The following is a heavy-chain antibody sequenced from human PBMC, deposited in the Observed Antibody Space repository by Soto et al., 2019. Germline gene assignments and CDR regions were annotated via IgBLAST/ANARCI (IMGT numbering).Heavy chain of an antibody. V-gene: IGHV1-69*10. CDR2: ISRNNGVA. D-gene: IGHD1-7*01. J-gene: IGHJ3*02. Sequence: EASVKVSCKASGYTFRSYGISWVRQAPGQGLEWMGWISRNNGVANYAQKFQGRVTITADKSTSTAYMELSSLRSEDTAVYYCARGRSWNYGAGDAFDIWGQGTMVTVSS. CDR1: GYTFRSYG. CDR3: ARGRSWNYGAGDAFDI.